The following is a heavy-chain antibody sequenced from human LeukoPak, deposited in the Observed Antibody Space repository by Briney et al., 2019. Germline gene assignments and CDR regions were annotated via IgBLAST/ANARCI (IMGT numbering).Heavy chain of an antibody. Sequence: GRSLRLSCAASGFTFDDYAMHWVRQAPGKGLEWVSGISRNSGTIGYADSVKGRFTISRDNAKNSLYLQMNSLRAEDTALYYCAKGRSGYYYSFDYWGQGTLVTVSS. D-gene: IGHD3-3*01. J-gene: IGHJ4*02. CDR1: GFTFDDYA. CDR3: AKGRSGYYYSFDY. CDR2: ISRNSGTI. V-gene: IGHV3-9*01.